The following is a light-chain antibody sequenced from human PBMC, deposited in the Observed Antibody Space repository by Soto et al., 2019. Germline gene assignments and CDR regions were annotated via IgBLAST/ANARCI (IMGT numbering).Light chain of an antibody. CDR2: KAS. Sequence: DIQMTQSPSTLSASVGDRVTITCRASQSISSWLAWYQQKPGKAPKLLIYKASSLESGVPSRFSGSGSGTEFTLTISSLQPDDFATYYCQQYNSYSTCDQGPKVEIK. CDR1: QSISSW. V-gene: IGKV1-5*03. J-gene: IGKJ1*01. CDR3: QQYNSYST.